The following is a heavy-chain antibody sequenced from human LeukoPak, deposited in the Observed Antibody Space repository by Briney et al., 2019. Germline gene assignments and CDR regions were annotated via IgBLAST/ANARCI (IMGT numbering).Heavy chain of an antibody. CDR1: GFTFSNYA. V-gene: IGHV3-23*01. D-gene: IGHD4-17*01. CDR2: ISEFGNDP. Sequence: GGSLRLSCAASGFTFSNYAMNWVRQTPGKGLEWVSSISEFGNDPSYADSVKGRFTISRDDSRNTLYLQMNSLRAEDTAVYYCARDLDGDYRRVYWGQGTLVTVSS. CDR3: ARDLDGDYRRVY. J-gene: IGHJ4*02.